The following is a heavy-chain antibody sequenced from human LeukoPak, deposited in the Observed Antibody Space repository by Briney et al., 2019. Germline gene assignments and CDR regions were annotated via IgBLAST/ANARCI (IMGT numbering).Heavy chain of an antibody. CDR1: GFTFSSFE. J-gene: IGHJ6*03. CDR2: ISSSGSTI. D-gene: IGHD3-3*01. V-gene: IGHV3-48*03. Sequence: PGGSLRLSCAASGFTFSSFEMNWVRQAPGRGLEWLSYISSSGSTIYYADSVKGRFTISRDNAKKSLYLRMSSLRAEDTAVYYCARVLRFLEWSTYYYYMDVWGKGTTVTVSS. CDR3: ARVLRFLEWSTYYYYMDV.